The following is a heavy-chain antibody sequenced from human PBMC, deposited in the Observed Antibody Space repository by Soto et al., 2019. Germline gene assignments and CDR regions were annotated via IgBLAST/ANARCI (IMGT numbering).Heavy chain of an antibody. J-gene: IGHJ4*02. Sequence: GPLRLSCAASVFTFSSYAMSWVRQAPGKGLEWVSALSGGGCSTDYADSVRGRFTISRDNSKNTLYLEMTSLRAEDTAVYYCTKLRTITTGASDCWGQGTLVTVSS. CDR1: VFTFSSYA. CDR3: TKLRTITTGASDC. CDR2: LSGGGCST. V-gene: IGHV3-23*01. D-gene: IGHD1-1*01.